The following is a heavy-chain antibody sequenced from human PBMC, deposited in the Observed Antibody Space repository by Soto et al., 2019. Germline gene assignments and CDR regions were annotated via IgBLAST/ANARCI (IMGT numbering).Heavy chain of an antibody. Sequence: QVQLVQSGAEVKKPGSSVKVSCKASGGTFSSYAISWVRQAPGQGLEWMGGIIPIFGTANYAQKFQGRVTXXAXEXXSTAYMELSSLRSEDTAVYYCARPLVPNEPYYFDYWGQGTLVTVSS. CDR3: ARPLVPNEPYYFDY. J-gene: IGHJ4*02. V-gene: IGHV1-69*12. CDR1: GGTFSSYA. D-gene: IGHD2-2*01. CDR2: IIPIFGTA.